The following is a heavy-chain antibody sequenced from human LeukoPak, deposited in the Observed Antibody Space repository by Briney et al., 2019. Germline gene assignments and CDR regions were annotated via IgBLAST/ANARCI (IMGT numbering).Heavy chain of an antibody. D-gene: IGHD3-9*01. CDR2: ISASGIST. CDR3: AKGDNDILTGYYNSFDY. CDR1: GFTFHNYA. V-gene: IGHV3-23*01. Sequence: GGSLRLSCAASGFTFHNYAMNWVRQAPGKGLEWVSSISASGISTYYSDSVKGRFTISRDNSKSTLYLQMNSLRAEDTAVYYCAKGDNDILTGYYNSFDYWGQGTLVTVSS. J-gene: IGHJ4*02.